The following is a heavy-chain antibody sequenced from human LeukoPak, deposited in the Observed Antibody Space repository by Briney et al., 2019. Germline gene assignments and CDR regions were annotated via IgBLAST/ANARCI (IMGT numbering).Heavy chain of an antibody. CDR2: IIPILGIA. V-gene: IGHV1-69*04. CDR3: ARTPPPSDCYSTSCYTGDWFDP. J-gene: IGHJ5*02. CDR1: GGTFSSYA. D-gene: IGHD2-2*02. Sequence: ASVKVSCKASGGTFSSYAISWVRQTPGQGLEWMGRIIPILGIAHYAQKFQGRVTTTADNSTNTAYMELSNLMSEDTAVYYCARTPPPSDCYSTSCYTGDWFDPWGQGTLVTVSS.